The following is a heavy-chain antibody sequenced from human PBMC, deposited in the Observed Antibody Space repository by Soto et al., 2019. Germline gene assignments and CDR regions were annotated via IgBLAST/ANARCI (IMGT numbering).Heavy chain of an antibody. CDR3: ARRFCVNTSCYDAFEI. J-gene: IGHJ3*02. CDR2: IYDSGST. V-gene: IGHV4-31*03. Sequence: QVQLQESGPGLVKPSETLSLTCTVSGGSITSRGYYWSWIRQHPGKGLEWIGNIYDSGSTYYSPSLKCRLTISVDTSKSQFSLKLSSVTAADTAVYYCARRFCVNTSCYDAFEIWGQGTRVTVSS. D-gene: IGHD2-2*01. CDR1: GGSITSRGYY.